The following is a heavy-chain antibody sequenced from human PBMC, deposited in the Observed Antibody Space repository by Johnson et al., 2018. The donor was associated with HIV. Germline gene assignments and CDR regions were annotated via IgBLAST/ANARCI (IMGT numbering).Heavy chain of an antibody. CDR2: ISYDGSNK. J-gene: IGHJ3*02. V-gene: IGHV3-30*04. CDR3: AKEGYYYDSKNDAFDI. D-gene: IGHD3-22*01. Sequence: QVQLVESGGGLVQPGRSLRLSCTASGFTFGDYAMSWVRQAPGKGLEWVAVISYDGSNKYYADSVKGRFTISRDNSKNTLYLQMNSLRAEDTAVYYCAKEGYYYDSKNDAFDIWGQGTMVTVSS. CDR1: GFTFGDYA.